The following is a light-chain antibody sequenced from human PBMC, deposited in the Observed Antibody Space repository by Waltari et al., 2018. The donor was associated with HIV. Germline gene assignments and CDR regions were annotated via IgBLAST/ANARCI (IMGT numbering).Light chain of an antibody. Sequence: DIVMTQSPDSLAVSLGEGATINCKSSQSVLSSSNNQNYFAWYQQKPGQPPKLLISWASTRESGVPDRFSGSGSGTDVTRTISNVQAEDVAVYYCQQYYDTPLTFGGGTKVEIK. V-gene: IGKV4-1*01. CDR1: QSVLSSSNNQNY. CDR2: WAS. J-gene: IGKJ4*02. CDR3: QQYYDTPLT.